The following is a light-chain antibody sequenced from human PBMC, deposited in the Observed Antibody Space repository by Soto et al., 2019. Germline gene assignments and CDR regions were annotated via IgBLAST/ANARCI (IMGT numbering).Light chain of an antibody. V-gene: IGKV1-39*01. Sequence: DIQMTQSPSSLSASVADRVTITCRASQTISSYLSWYQQKPGKAPNLLIYAASSLQSGVPSRFSGSGSGTDFTLTISSLQPEDFATYYCQHNYNTPLTFGGGTKVEIK. CDR2: AAS. CDR3: QHNYNTPLT. J-gene: IGKJ4*01. CDR1: QTISSY.